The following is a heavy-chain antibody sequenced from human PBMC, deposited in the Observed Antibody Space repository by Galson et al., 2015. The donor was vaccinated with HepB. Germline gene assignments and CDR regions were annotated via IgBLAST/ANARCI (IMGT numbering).Heavy chain of an antibody. J-gene: IGHJ4*02. CDR1: GFTFSSYW. V-gene: IGHV3-74*01. Sequence: SLRLSCAASGFTFSSYWMHWVRQAPGKGLVWVSRINRDGSVTSYADSVKGRFTISRDNAKNTLYLQMNSLRAEDTAVYYCARGTSVRFDYWGQGTLVTVSS. CDR2: INRDGSVT. D-gene: IGHD6-6*01. CDR3: ARGTSVRFDY.